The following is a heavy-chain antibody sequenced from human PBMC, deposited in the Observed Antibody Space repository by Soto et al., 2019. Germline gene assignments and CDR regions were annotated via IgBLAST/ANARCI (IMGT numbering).Heavy chain of an antibody. CDR2: ISGSGGST. Sequence: LRLSCAASGFTFSSYAMSWVRQAPGKGLEWVSAISGSGGSTYYADSVKGRFTISRDNSKNTPYLQMNSLRAEDTAVYYCASPSAQERRYSSGWGALDYYGMDVWGQGTTVTVSS. CDR1: GFTFSSYA. V-gene: IGHV3-23*01. D-gene: IGHD6-19*01. J-gene: IGHJ6*02. CDR3: ASPSAQERRYSSGWGALDYYGMDV.